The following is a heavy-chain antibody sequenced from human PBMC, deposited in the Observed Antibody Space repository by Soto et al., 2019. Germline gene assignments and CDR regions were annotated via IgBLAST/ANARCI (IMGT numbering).Heavy chain of an antibody. CDR2: MNPNSGNT. CDR1: GYTFTSYD. V-gene: IGHV1-8*01. CDR3: AATTVEDYYYYYMDV. J-gene: IGHJ6*03. Sequence: QVQLVQSGAEVKKPGASVKVSCKASGYTFTSYDINWVRQATGQGLEWMGWMNPNSGNTGYAQKFQGRVTMTRNSSIRTAYMELSSLRSEDTAVYYCAATTVEDYYYYYMDVWGKGITDTVSS. D-gene: IGHD4-4*01.